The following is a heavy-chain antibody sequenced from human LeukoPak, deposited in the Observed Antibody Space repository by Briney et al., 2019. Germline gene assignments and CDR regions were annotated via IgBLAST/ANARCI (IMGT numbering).Heavy chain of an antibody. CDR2: IYYSGST. CDR1: GGSISSSSYY. J-gene: IGHJ3*02. Sequence: MPSETLSLTCTVSGGSISSSSYYWGWIRQPPGKGLEWIGSIYYSGSTYYNPSLKSRVTISVDTSKNQFSLKLSSVTAADTAVYYCARFDAMVRGVIIAFDIWGQGTMVTVSS. V-gene: IGHV4-39*01. D-gene: IGHD3-10*01. CDR3: ARFDAMVRGVIIAFDI.